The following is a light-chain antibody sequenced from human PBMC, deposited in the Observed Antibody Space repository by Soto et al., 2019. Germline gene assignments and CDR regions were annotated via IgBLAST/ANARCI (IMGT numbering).Light chain of an antibody. CDR2: DVS. CDR1: QSVTSF. Sequence: EIVLTQSPVTLSLSPGERATLSCRASQSVTSFLAWYQQKPGQAPRLLIYDVSHRATGIPARFSGSGSGTDFTLTISSLEPEDFAVYYCQQRSNWPFTFGGGTKVEIK. CDR3: QQRSNWPFT. V-gene: IGKV3-11*01. J-gene: IGKJ4*01.